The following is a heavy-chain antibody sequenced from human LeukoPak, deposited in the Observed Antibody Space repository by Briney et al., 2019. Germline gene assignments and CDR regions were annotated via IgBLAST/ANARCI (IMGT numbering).Heavy chain of an antibody. D-gene: IGHD6-19*01. J-gene: IGHJ6*03. CDR2: ISSSSSYI. Sequence: GGSLRLSCAASGFTFSSYSMNWVRQAPGKGLEWVSSISSSSSYIYYADSVKGRFTISRDNAKNSLYLQMNSLRADDTAVYYCARAPVASIASYYYYSYMDVWGKGTTVTVSS. V-gene: IGHV3-21*01. CDR3: ARAPVASIASYYYYSYMDV. CDR1: GFTFSSYS.